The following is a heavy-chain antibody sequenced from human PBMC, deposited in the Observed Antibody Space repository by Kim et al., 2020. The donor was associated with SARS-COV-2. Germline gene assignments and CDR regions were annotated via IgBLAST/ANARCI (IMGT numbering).Heavy chain of an antibody. Sequence: GGSLRLSCAASGFNFRIYALNWVRQAPGKGLEWVSYISSRSDTIYYADSVKGRFTISRDNAKNSLYLQMASLRDEDTAVYYCVCYCGTDCLDYWGQGTLVTVSS. V-gene: IGHV3-48*02. CDR2: ISSRSDTI. CDR3: VCYCGTDCLDY. CDR1: GFNFRIYA. D-gene: IGHD2-21*02. J-gene: IGHJ4*02.